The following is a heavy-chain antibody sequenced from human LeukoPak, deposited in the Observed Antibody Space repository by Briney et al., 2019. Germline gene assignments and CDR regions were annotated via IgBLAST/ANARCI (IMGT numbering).Heavy chain of an antibody. CDR2: IKSKGDGETT. Sequence: GGSLRLSCAASGFTFRNAWMSWVRQAPGKWLEWVGRIKSKGDGETTDYGAPVKGRFTISRDDSKDTLYLQMNSLKTEDTAVYYCTTDLGLTMIRGVIVNWGQGALLTVSS. CDR1: GFTFRNAW. J-gene: IGHJ4*02. V-gene: IGHV3-15*01. D-gene: IGHD3-10*01. CDR3: TTDLGLTMIRGVIVN.